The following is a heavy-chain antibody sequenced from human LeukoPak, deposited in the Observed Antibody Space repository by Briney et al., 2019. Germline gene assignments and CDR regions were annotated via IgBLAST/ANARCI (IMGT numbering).Heavy chain of an antibody. CDR1: GGTFSSYA. D-gene: IGHD3-22*01. J-gene: IGHJ4*02. CDR2: IVPMYDTA. CDR3: VRDYDSSVPQKNYFDF. Sequence: GSSVKVSCKAPGGTFSSYAVSWVRQAPGQGLEWMGRIVPMYDTADYAQRFQGRVTITADRSTGTAFMELSSLRSEDTGIYYCVRDYDSSVPQKNYFDFCGQGHLVTVFS. V-gene: IGHV1-69*06.